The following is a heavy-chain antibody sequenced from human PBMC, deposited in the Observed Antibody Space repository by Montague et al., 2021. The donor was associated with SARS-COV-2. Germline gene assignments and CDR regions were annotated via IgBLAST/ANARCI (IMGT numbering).Heavy chain of an antibody. Sequence: SETLSLTRTVSGGSISSSSYYWGWIRQPPGKGLEWIGSIYYSGSTYYNPSLKSRVTISVDTSKNQFSLKLSSVTAADTAVYYCARNPADYYGSGSYPTWENWFDPWGQGTLVTVSS. CDR2: IYYSGST. D-gene: IGHD3-10*01. CDR1: GGSISSSSYY. CDR3: ARNPADYYGSGSYPTWENWFDP. V-gene: IGHV4-39*01. J-gene: IGHJ5*02.